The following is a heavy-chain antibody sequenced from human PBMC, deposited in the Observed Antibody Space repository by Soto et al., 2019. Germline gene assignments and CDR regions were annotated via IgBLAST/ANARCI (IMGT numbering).Heavy chain of an antibody. V-gene: IGHV4-59*01. CDR2: IYYSGST. D-gene: IGHD2-15*01. J-gene: IGHJ4*02. CDR1: GGSISSYY. CDR3: ATARGGYIDY. Sequence: SETLSLTCTVSGGSISSYYWSWIRQPPGKGLEWIGYIYYSGSTNYNPSLKSRVTVSVDTSKNQFSLKLSSVTAADTAVYYCATARGGYIDYWGQGTLVTVS.